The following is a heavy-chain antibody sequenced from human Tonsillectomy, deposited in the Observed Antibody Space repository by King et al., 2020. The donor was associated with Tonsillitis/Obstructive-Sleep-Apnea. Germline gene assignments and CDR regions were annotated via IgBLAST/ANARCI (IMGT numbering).Heavy chain of an antibody. J-gene: IGHJ6*03. CDR3: AHTAEEYSSSTVVDYYYYYYMDV. Sequence: TLKESGPTLVKPTQTLTLTCTFSGFSLSTSGVGVGWIRQPPGKALEWLALIYWDDDKRYSPSLKSSLTITKDTSKNQVVLTMTNMDPVDTATYYCAHTAEEYSSSTVVDYYYYYYMDVWGKGTTVTVSS. CDR1: GFSLSTSGVG. D-gene: IGHD6-6*01. V-gene: IGHV2-5*02. CDR2: IYWDDDK.